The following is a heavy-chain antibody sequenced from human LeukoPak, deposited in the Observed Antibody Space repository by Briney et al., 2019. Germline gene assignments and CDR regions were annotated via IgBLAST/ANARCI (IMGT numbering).Heavy chain of an antibody. CDR1: GGXISSYY. D-gene: IGHD3-10*01. V-gene: IGHV4-59*12. J-gene: IGHJ3*01. Sequence: SETLSLTCTDSGGXISSYYCSWIRQPPGKGLEWIGYISYSGSTNYNPSLMSRVTISVDTSKNQFPLKLSSVTAADTAVYYCARGLWFGVPGAFDFWGQGTVVTVSS. CDR2: ISYSGST. CDR3: ARGLWFGVPGAFDF.